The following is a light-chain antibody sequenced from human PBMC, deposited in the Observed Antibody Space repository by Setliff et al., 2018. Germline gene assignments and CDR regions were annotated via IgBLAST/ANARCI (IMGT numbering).Light chain of an antibody. V-gene: IGLV2-14*03. CDR1: SSDVGGYKY. CDR2: DVN. CDR3: NSYTRSDTFV. J-gene: IGLJ1*01. Sequence: QSVLTQPASVSGSPGQSITTSCTGTSSDVGGYKYVSWYQHHPGKAPKVVIYDVNQRPSGVSNRFSGSKSGNTASLSISGLQAEDEADYYCNSYTRSDTFVFGTGTKVTVL.